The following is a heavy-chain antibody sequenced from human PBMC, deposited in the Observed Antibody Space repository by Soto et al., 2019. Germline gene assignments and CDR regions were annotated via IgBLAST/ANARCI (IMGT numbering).Heavy chain of an antibody. CDR1: GFTFSGLD. CDR3: AKSQEIGTHFFDS. J-gene: IGHJ4*02. CDR2: IGTAGDT. D-gene: IGHD6-13*01. Sequence: GGSLRLSYEASGFTFSGLDMHWVRQPTGKGLEWVSSIGTAGDTYYAVSVKGRFTISRDNAKNSLSLQMNSLRAGDMAVYFCAKSQEIGTHFFDSWGQGTQVTVSS. V-gene: IGHV3-13*01.